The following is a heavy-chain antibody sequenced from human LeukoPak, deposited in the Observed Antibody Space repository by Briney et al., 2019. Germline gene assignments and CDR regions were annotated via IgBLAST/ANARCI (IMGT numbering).Heavy chain of an antibody. D-gene: IGHD3-10*01. V-gene: IGHV1-8*01. J-gene: IGHJ4*02. CDR2: MNPNSGNT. Sequence: EASVKVSCKASGYTFTSYDINWVRQATGQGLEWMGWMNPNSGNTGYAQKFQGRDTMTRNTSISTAYMELSSLRSEDTAVYYCARDPLWFGTKFDYWGQGTLVTVSS. CDR1: GYTFTSYD. CDR3: ARDPLWFGTKFDY.